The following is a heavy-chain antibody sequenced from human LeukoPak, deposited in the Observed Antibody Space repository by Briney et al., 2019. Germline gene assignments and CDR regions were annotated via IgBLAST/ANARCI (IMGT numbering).Heavy chain of an antibody. V-gene: IGHV4-39*01. CDR1: GGSIRSTSHY. CDR3: ARHGVYSGGAFDY. CDR2: IFYSGST. Sequence: PSETLSLTCTVSGGSIRSTSHYWAWIRQPPGKGLEWIGSIFYSGSTYYNPSLKSRVTMFVDMSKNQFSLKLNSVTPADTAVYYCARHGVYSGGAFDYWGQGTLVTVSS. J-gene: IGHJ4*02. D-gene: IGHD3-3*01.